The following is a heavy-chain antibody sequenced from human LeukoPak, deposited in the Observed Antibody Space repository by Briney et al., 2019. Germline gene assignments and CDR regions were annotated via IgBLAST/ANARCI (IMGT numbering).Heavy chain of an antibody. CDR2: IYSGGST. Sequence: GGSLRLSCAASGFTVSSNYMSWVRQAPGKGLEWVSVIYSGGSTYYADSVKGRFTISRDNSKNTLYLQMNSLRAEDTAVYYCARAYYDSSGYRFDYWGQGTLVTVSP. D-gene: IGHD3-22*01. CDR1: GFTVSSNY. J-gene: IGHJ4*02. CDR3: ARAYYDSSGYRFDY. V-gene: IGHV3-53*01.